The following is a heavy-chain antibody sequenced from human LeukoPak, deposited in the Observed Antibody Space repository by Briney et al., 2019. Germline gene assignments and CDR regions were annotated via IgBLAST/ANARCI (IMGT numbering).Heavy chain of an antibody. CDR1: GGSISSADFY. CDR2: IYYSGSA. V-gene: IGHV4-31*11. J-gene: IGHJ4*02. CDR3: ARGSDYFDY. Sequence: PSETRSLTCAVSGGSISSADFYWSWIRQHPGKGLEWIGFIYYSGSAYYNPSLKSRVSISVDTSKNQFSLTLNSVTAADTAVYYCARGSDYFDYWGQGTLVIVSS.